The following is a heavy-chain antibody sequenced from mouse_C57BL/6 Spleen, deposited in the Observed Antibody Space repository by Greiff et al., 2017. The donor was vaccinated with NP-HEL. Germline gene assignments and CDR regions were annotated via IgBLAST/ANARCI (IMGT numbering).Heavy chain of an antibody. CDR1: GYTFTSYW. V-gene: IGHV1-59*01. J-gene: IGHJ4*01. CDR2: IDPSDSYT. CDR3: ARPLLLRGRAMDY. Sequence: QVQLQQPGAELVRPGTSVKLSCKASGYTFTSYWMHWVKQRPGQGLEWIGVIDPSDSYTNYNQKFKGKATLTVDTSSSTAYMQLSSLTSEYSAVYYCARPLLLRGRAMDYWGQGTSVTVSS. D-gene: IGHD1-1*01.